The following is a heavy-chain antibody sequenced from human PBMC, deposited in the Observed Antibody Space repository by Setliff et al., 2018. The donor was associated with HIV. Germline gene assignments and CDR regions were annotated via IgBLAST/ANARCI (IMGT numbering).Heavy chain of an antibody. J-gene: IGHJ4*02. V-gene: IGHV1-69*13. D-gene: IGHD3-10*01. Sequence: SVKVSCKASGGTFSSYAISWVRQAPGQGLEWMGGIIPIYRIANYAQNFQGRVTITADESTSTAYMELSSLRSEDTAVYYCARVRYYYGSGSFAGYFDYWGQGTLVTVSS. CDR2: IIPIYRIA. CDR3: ARVRYYYGSGSFAGYFDY. CDR1: GGTFSSYA.